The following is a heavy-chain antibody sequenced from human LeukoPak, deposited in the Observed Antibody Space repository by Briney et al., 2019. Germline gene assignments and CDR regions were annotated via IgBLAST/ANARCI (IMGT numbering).Heavy chain of an antibody. D-gene: IGHD3-22*01. CDR3: AKGLIGPDGSGYYGYDY. CDR2: ISWNSGSI. Sequence: GGSLRLSCAASGFTFDDYAMHWVRQAPGKGLEWVSGISWNSGSIGYADSAKGRFTISRDNAKNSLYLQMNSLRAEDTALYYCAKGLIGPDGSGYYGYDYWGQGTLVTVSS. J-gene: IGHJ4*02. V-gene: IGHV3-9*01. CDR1: GFTFDDYA.